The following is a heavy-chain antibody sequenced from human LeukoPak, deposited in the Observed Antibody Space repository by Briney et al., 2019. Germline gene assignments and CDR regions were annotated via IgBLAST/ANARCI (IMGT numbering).Heavy chain of an antibody. CDR1: GGSFSGYY. CDR3: ARDGYCSGGSCSY. Sequence: SETLSLTCAVYGGSFSGYYWSWIRQPPGKGLEWLGEINHSGSTNYNPSLKSRVTISVDTSKNQFSLKLSSVTAADTAVYYCARDGYCSGGSCSYWGQGTLVTVSS. V-gene: IGHV4-34*01. J-gene: IGHJ4*02. D-gene: IGHD2-15*01. CDR2: INHSGST.